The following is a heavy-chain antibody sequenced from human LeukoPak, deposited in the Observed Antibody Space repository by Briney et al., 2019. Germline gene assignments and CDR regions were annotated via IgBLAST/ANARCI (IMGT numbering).Heavy chain of an antibody. V-gene: IGHV3-23*01. CDR3: AKDRRPMIPFQH. D-gene: IGHD3-22*01. J-gene: IGHJ1*01. Sequence: SGGSLRLSCEASGFAFSSYVMSWVRQAPGKGLEWVSAISGSGGSTYYADSVKGRFTISRDNSKNTLYLQMNSLRAEDTAVYYCAKDRRPMIPFQHWGQGTLVTVSS. CDR2: ISGSGGST. CDR1: GFAFSSYV.